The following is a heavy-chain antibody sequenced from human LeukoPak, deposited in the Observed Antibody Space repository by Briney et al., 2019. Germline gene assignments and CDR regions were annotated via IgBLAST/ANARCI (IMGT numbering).Heavy chain of an antibody. CDR2: ISSNGGST. CDR1: GFTFSSYA. CDR3: ARGAYDYVWGSYSPNFDY. Sequence: QAGGSLRLSCAASGFTFSSYAMHWVRQAPGKGLEYVSAISSNGGSTYYANSVKGRFTISRDNSKNTLYLQMGSLRAEDMAVYYCARGAYDYVWGSYSPNFDYWGQGTLVTVSS. V-gene: IGHV3-64*01. J-gene: IGHJ4*02. D-gene: IGHD3-16*01.